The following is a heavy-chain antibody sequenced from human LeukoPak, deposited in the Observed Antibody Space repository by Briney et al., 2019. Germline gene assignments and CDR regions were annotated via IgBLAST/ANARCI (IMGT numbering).Heavy chain of an antibody. Sequence: ASVKVSCKASGYTFTGYYMHWVRQAPGQGLEWMGWINPNSGGTNYAQKFQGRVTMTRDTSISTAYMELSSLRSEDTAVYYCARANGSTMVRGVPYHFDYWGQGTLVTVSS. CDR1: GYTFTGYY. J-gene: IGHJ4*02. D-gene: IGHD3-10*01. V-gene: IGHV1-2*02. CDR3: ARANGSTMVRGVPYHFDY. CDR2: INPNSGGT.